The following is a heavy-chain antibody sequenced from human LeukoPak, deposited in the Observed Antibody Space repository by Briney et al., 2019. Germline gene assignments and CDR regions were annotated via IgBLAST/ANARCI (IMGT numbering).Heavy chain of an antibody. D-gene: IGHD3-10*01. Sequence: QPGGSLRLSCAASGFTFSSYAMSWVRQAPGKGLEWVSTISGSGGSTYYADSVRGRFTISRDNSKNTLYLQMSSLRAEDSAVYYCAKRGGYETMAAFDYWGQGTLVTVSS. V-gene: IGHV3-23*01. CDR3: AKRGGYETMAAFDY. CDR1: GFTFSSYA. CDR2: ISGSGGST. J-gene: IGHJ4*02.